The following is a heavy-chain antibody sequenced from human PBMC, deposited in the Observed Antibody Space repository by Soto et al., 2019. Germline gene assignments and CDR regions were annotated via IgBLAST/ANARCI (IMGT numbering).Heavy chain of an antibody. Sequence: PSETLSLTCTVSGGSISSSSYYWGWIRQPPGKGLEWIGTIYYSGSTYYNPSLKSRVTISVDTSKNQFSLKLSSVTAADTAVYYCASTAPTYYYDTSGYSRPFQYWGQGTLVTAPQ. V-gene: IGHV4-39*01. D-gene: IGHD3-22*01. J-gene: IGHJ1*01. CDR2: IYYSGST. CDR1: GGSISSSSYY. CDR3: ASTAPTYYYDTSGYSRPFQY.